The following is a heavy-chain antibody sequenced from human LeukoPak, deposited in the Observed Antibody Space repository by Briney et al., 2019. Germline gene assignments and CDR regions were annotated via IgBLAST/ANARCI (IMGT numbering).Heavy chain of an antibody. CDR3: ARDGGEYYDSSGYYLYYYYGMDV. V-gene: IGHV3-30-3*01. CDR2: ISYDGSNK. D-gene: IGHD3-22*01. J-gene: IGHJ6*02. Sequence: GGSLRLSCAASGFTFSSYAMHWVRQAPGKGLEWVAVISYDGSNKYYADSVKGRFTISRDNSKNTLYLQMNSLRAEDTAVYYCARDGGEYYDSSGYYLYYYYGMDVWGQGTTVTVSS. CDR1: GFTFSSYA.